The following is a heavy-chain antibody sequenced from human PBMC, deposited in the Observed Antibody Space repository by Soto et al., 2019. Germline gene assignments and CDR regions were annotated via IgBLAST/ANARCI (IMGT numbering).Heavy chain of an antibody. CDR3: ARQSQQLVLGSAWFDP. D-gene: IGHD6-13*01. Sequence: SETLSLTCTVSGGSISSYYWSWIRQPPGKGLEWIGYIYYSGSTNYNPSLKSRVTISVDTSKNQFSLKLSFVTAADMALYYCARQSQQLVLGSAWFDPWGQGTLVTVSS. V-gene: IGHV4-59*08. J-gene: IGHJ5*02. CDR2: IYYSGST. CDR1: GGSISSYY.